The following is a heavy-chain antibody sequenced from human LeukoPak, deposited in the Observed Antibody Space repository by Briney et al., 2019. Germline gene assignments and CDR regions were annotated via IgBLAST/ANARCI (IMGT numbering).Heavy chain of an antibody. D-gene: IGHD3-10*01. CDR3: ARPSITLVRGELVYYFDY. CDR2: ISSCGSTM. Sequence: GGSLRLSCAASGFTFSNYEMNWVRQAPGKGLAWISYISSCGSTMYYADSVKGRFTISRDNAKNSLYLQMNSLRAEDTAVYYCARPSITLVRGELVYYFDYWGQGTLVTVSS. J-gene: IGHJ4*02. CDR1: GFTFSNYE. V-gene: IGHV3-48*03.